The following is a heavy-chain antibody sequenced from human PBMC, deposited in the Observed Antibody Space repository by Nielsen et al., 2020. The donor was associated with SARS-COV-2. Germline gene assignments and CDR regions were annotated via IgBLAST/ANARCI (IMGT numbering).Heavy chain of an antibody. V-gene: IGHV3-30*18. Sequence: GESLKISCAASGFTFSSYGMHWVRQAPGKGLEWVAVISYDGSNKYYADSVKGRFTISRDNSKNTLYLQMNSLRAEDTAVYYCAKERPPKKMVRGVNMDVWGQGTTVTVSS. J-gene: IGHJ6*02. CDR3: AKERPPKKMVRGVNMDV. CDR2: ISYDGSNK. CDR1: GFTFSSYG. D-gene: IGHD3-10*01.